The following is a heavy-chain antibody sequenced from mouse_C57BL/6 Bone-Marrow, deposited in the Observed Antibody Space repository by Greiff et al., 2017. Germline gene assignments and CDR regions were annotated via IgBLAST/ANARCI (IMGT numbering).Heavy chain of an antibody. D-gene: IGHD1-1*01. CDR3: ARHDTTVVDWYFDV. CDR1: GFTFSDYY. V-gene: IGHV5-12*01. Sequence: EVQLVESGGGLVQPGGSLKLSCAASGFTFSDYYMYWVRQTPEKRLEWVAYISNGGGSTYYPDTVKGRFTISRDNAKNTLYLQMSRLKSEDTAMYYCARHDTTVVDWYFDVWGTGTTVTVSS. CDR2: ISNGGGST. J-gene: IGHJ1*03.